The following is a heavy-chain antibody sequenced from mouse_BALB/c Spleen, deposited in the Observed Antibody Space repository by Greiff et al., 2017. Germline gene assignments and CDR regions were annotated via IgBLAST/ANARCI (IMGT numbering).Heavy chain of an antibody. CDR2: IWAGGST. V-gene: IGHV2-9*02. CDR1: GFSLTSYG. CDR3: ARVLTTAMGGAMDY. J-gene: IGHJ4*01. Sequence: VQLVESGPGLVAPSQSLSITCTVSGFSLTSYGVHWVRQPPGKGLEWLGVIWAGGSTNYNSALMSRLSISKDNSKSQVFLKMNSLQTDDTAMYYCARVLTTAMGGAMDYWGQGTSVTVSS. D-gene: IGHD1-2*01.